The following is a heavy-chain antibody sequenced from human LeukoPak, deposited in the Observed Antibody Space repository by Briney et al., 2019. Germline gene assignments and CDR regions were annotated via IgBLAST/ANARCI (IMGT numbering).Heavy chain of an antibody. CDR3: ARGGGGVAGQLSPDY. J-gene: IGHJ4*02. D-gene: IGHD6-19*01. Sequence: ASVKVSYKASEYTFTSYYMHWVRQAPGQGLEGMGIINPSGGSTSYAQKFQGRVTMTRDTSTYTVYMELSSLRSEDTAVYYCARGGGGVAGQLSPDYWGQGALVTVSP. V-gene: IGHV1-46*01. CDR2: INPSGGST. CDR1: EYTFTSYY.